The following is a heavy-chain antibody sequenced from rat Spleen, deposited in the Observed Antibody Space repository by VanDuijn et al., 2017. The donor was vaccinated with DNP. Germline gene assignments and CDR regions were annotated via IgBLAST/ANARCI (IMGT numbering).Heavy chain of an antibody. CDR1: GYSITSNF. CDR3: ARWKIGPHYFDY. J-gene: IGHJ2*01. V-gene: IGHV3-1*01. D-gene: IGHD1-5*01. Sequence: EVQLQESGPGLVKPSQSLSLTCSVTGYSITSNFWGWIRKFPGSKMEWIGHIKYSGITTYNPSLKSRISITRDTSKNQFFLQLNSVSTEDTATYYCARWKIGPHYFDYWGQGGMVTVSS. CDR2: IKYSGIT.